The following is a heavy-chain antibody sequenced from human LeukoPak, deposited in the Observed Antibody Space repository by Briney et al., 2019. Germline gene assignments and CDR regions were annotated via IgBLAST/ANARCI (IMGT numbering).Heavy chain of an antibody. CDR1: GGPISSYF. V-gene: IGHV4-4*07. CDR3: ARGSASPAAIPFDF. D-gene: IGHD2-2*02. CDR2: IYSSGNT. J-gene: IGHJ3*01. Sequence: PSETLSLTCTVSGGPISSYFWSWIRQPAGKGLEWIGRIYSSGNTNYNPSLKSRVTMSVDTSKNQFSLKLSSVTAADTAVYYCARGSASPAAIPFDFWGQGTMVTVSS.